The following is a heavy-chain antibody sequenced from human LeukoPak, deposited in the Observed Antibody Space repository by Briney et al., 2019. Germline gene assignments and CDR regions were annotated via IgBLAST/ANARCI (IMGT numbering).Heavy chain of an antibody. CDR1: GGPISSSSYY. CDR3: ARGPGRGGSPFDY. J-gene: IGHJ4*02. V-gene: IGHV4-39*07. CDR2: IYYSGST. D-gene: IGHD5-24*01. Sequence: SETLSLTCTVSGGPISSSSYYWGWIRQPPGKGLEWIGSIYYSGSTYYNPSLKSRVAISVDTSKNQFSLKLSSVTAADTAVYYCARGPGRGGSPFDYWGQGTLVTVSS.